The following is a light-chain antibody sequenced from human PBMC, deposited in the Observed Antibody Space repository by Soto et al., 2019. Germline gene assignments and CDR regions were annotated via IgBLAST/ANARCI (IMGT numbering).Light chain of an antibody. CDR3: CSYAGTYWV. J-gene: IGLJ3*02. V-gene: IGLV2-11*01. CDR2: DVS. Sequence: QSALTQPRSESGSPGQSVTISCTGTSNDVGGYNYVSWFQQHPGKVPKLMVYDVSYRPSGVPDRFSGSKSGNTASLTISGLQADAEGDYYCCSYAGTYWVFGGGPKVPS. CDR1: SNDVGGYNY.